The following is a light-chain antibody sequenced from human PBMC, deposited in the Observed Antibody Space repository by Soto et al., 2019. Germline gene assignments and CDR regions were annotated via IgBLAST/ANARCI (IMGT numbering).Light chain of an antibody. CDR2: DTS. V-gene: IGKV3-15*01. CDR1: QSVGST. Sequence: EIVLTQSPAALPVSQGERATLSCWASQSVGSTLTWYQQRPGQAPRLIIYDTSIRATGIPARFSGSGSGTEFTLTIASLQSEDSGVYYCQRFNRWPLSFGGGTKVDIK. J-gene: IGKJ4*01. CDR3: QRFNRWPLS.